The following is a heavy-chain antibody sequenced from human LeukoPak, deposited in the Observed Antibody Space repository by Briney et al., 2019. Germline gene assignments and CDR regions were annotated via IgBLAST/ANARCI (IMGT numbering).Heavy chain of an antibody. J-gene: IGHJ6*03. Sequence: GGSLRLSCAASGFTLSSYSMSSVRPAPGKRLEWVSSISSSSSYIYYADSVKGRFTISRDKAKYSLYLQMNSMRAEDTAVYYCARANDNYYYYYMDVWGKGTTVTISS. V-gene: IGHV3-21*01. D-gene: IGHD3-9*01. CDR3: ARANDNYYYYYMDV. CDR1: GFTLSSYS. CDR2: ISSSSSYI.